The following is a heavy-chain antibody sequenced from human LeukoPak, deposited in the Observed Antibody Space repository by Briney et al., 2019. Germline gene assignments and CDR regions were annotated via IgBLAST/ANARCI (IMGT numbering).Heavy chain of an antibody. V-gene: IGHV4-34*01. D-gene: IGHD3-22*01. CDR2: INHSGST. J-gene: IGHJ4*02. CDR3: ARADQYYYDSSGYYYR. Sequence: PSETLSLTCAVYGGSFSGYYWSWICQPPGKGLEWIGEINHSGSTNYNPSLKSRVTISVDTSKNQFSLKLSSVTAADTAVYYCARADQYYYDSSGYYYRWGQGTLVTVSS. CDR1: GGSFSGYY.